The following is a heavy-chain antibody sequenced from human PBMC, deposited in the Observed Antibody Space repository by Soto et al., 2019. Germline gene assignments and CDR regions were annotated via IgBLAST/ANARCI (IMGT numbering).Heavy chain of an antibody. Sequence: SSETLSLTCTVSGGSISSGGYYWSWIRQHPGKGLEWIGYIYYSGSTYYNPSLKSRVTISVDTSKNQFSLKLSSVTAADTAVYYCARVRGSRYYYYGMEVCGQGTRATVS. CDR3: ARVRGSRYYYYGMEV. CDR2: IYYSGST. V-gene: IGHV4-31*03. D-gene: IGHD3-10*01. J-gene: IGHJ6*02. CDR1: GGSISSGGYY.